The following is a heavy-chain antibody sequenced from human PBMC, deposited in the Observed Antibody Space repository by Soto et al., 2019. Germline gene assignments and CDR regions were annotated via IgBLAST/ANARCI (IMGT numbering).Heavy chain of an antibody. Sequence: EVQLLESGGGLVQPGGSLRLSCAASGFTFSSYAMSWVRQAPGKGLGWVSTISSSAGSTYYADSGKGRFTISRDNSKTTLYLHMNSLRAEDAAVYYCAEERGEGYGMDVWGQGTTVTVSS. D-gene: IGHD3-16*01. J-gene: IGHJ6*02. CDR2: ISSSAGST. CDR3: AEERGEGYGMDV. V-gene: IGHV3-23*01. CDR1: GFTFSSYA.